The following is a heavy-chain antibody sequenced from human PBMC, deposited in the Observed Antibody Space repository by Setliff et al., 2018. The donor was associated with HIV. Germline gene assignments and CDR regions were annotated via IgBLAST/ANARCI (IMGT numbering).Heavy chain of an antibody. CDR1: GGSMSNYY. J-gene: IGHJ6*03. D-gene: IGHD2-2*01. Sequence: SETLSLTCTVSGGSMSNYYWGWIRQPPGKGLEWIATIYYSGSTYYNPSLMSRVTISVDTSKNQFSLKLSSVTAADTAVYYCARTKRDIVVVPADNYMDVWGKGTTVTVSS. V-gene: IGHV4-39*07. CDR3: ARTKRDIVVVPADNYMDV. CDR2: IYYSGST.